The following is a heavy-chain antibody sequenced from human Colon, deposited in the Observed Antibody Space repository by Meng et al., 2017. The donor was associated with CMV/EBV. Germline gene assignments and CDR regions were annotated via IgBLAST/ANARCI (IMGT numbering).Heavy chain of an antibody. CDR1: GFTFSSYA. CDR3: ARARSPTHFDY. CDR2: ISGSGGST. J-gene: IGHJ4*02. V-gene: IGHV3-23*01. Sequence: GESLKISCAASGFTFSSYAMSWVRQAPGKGLEWVSAISGSGGSTYYADSVKGRFIISREDAKNPVYLQMNGLRDGDTGLYYCARARSPTHFDYWGQGALVTVSS.